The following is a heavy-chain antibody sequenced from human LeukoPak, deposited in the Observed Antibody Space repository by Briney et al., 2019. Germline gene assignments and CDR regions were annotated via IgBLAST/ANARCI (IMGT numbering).Heavy chain of an antibody. CDR1: GGAFSSYA. D-gene: IGHD3-10*01. J-gene: IGHJ4*02. CDR3: ARGETVLHPSGGG. V-gene: IGHV1-8*02. Sequence: ASVKVSCKASGGAFSSYAISWVRQAPGQGLEWMGWMNPNSGNTGYAQKFQGRVTMTRNTPISTAYMELSSLRSEDTAVYYCARGETVLHPSGGGWGQGTLVTVSS. CDR2: MNPNSGNT.